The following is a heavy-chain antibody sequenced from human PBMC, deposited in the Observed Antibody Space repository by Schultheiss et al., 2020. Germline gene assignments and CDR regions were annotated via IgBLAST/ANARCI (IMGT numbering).Heavy chain of an antibody. CDR2: ISSGGGST. CDR1: GFTFSSYA. Sequence: GGSLRLSCAASGFTFSSYAMIWVRQAPGKGLEWVSTISSGGGSTYYADSVKGRFTISRDNSKNTLYLQMNSLRAEDTALYYCAKDKSSGLALSWFDPWGQGTLVTVSS. D-gene: IGHD6-19*01. J-gene: IGHJ5*02. CDR3: AKDKSSGLALSWFDP. V-gene: IGHV3-23*01.